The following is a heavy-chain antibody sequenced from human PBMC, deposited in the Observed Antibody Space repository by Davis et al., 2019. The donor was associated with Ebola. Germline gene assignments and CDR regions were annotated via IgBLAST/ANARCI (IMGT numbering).Heavy chain of an antibody. CDR1: GFSFGAFA. V-gene: IGHV3-30*03. Sequence: GGSLRLSCAATGFSFGAFAMYWVRQAPGKGLDWVTVISFDGTYKKSVDSVKGRFTVSRDNSKNTLSLQMNSLRSDDTALYYCARSLSGRSGAMDLWGQGTTVIVSS. CDR2: ISFDGTYK. D-gene: IGHD3-3*01. J-gene: IGHJ6*02. CDR3: ARSLSGRSGAMDL.